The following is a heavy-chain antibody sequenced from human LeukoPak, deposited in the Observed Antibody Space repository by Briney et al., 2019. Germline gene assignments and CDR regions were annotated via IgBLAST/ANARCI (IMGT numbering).Heavy chain of an antibody. Sequence: GGSLRLSCAASGFTFSSYGMHWVRQAPGKGLEWVAFIRYDGSNKYYADSVKGRSTISRDNSKNTLYLQMNSLRAEDTAVYYCASAFGLGYSYGYGYYFDYWGQGTLVTVSS. CDR1: GFTFSSYG. J-gene: IGHJ4*02. CDR2: IRYDGSNK. V-gene: IGHV3-30*02. D-gene: IGHD5-18*01. CDR3: ASAFGLGYSYGYGYYFDY.